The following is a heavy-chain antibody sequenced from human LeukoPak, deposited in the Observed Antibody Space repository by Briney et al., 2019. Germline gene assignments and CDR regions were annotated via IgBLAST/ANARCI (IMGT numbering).Heavy chain of an antibody. CDR3: ASDGGNYYDSSGYYYLGY. CDR2: IYYSGST. D-gene: IGHD3-22*01. J-gene: IGHJ4*02. Sequence: SETLSLTCTVSGGSVSSGSYYWSWLRQPPGRGLEWIGYIYYSGSTNYNPSLKSRVTISVDTSKNQFSLKLSSVTAADTAVYYYASDGGNYYDSSGYYYLGYWGQGTLVTVSS. V-gene: IGHV4-61*01. CDR1: GGSVSSGSYY.